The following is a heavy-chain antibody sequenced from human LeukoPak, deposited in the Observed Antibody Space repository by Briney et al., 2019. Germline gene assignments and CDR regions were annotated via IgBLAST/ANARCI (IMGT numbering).Heavy chain of an antibody. D-gene: IGHD3-10*01. CDR1: GFTFENYA. Sequence: GGSLRLSCAASGFTFENYAMEWVRQAPGKGLEWVSGISWKSERTAYAESEKGRFTISREDAKNSLYLQMNSLRAEDTAVYYCAKVQHAPVSGSYDYWGQGTLVTVSS. J-gene: IGHJ4*02. CDR3: AKVQHAPVSGSYDY. V-gene: IGHV3-9*01. CDR2: ISWKSERT.